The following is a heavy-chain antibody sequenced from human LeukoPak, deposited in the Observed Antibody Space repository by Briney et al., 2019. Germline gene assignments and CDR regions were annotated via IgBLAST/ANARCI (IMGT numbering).Heavy chain of an antibody. J-gene: IGHJ5*02. V-gene: IGHV3-15*01. CDR1: GFTFTSAW. Sequence: GSLRLSCAASGFTFTSAWMSWVRQAPGKGLEWVGRIKSKGNGGTADYAAPVKGRFTISRDDSKNTLYLQMNSLKSEDTAVYYCTWHYYDRLDPWGQGTLVTVSS. D-gene: IGHD3-22*01. CDR2: IKSKGNGGTA. CDR3: TWHYYDRLDP.